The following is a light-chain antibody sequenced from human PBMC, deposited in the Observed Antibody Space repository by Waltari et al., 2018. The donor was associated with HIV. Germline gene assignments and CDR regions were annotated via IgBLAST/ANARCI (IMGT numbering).Light chain of an antibody. Sequence: DILLTQSPDSLAVPLGDRATINCRANSTVLSPSNNENYLVWYQQKSRQSPKLIMKWVSKRQSGVPERFRGSGSRTDFSLTITGLEADDAAVYYCQQFYDEPLSFGQGTRV. J-gene: IGKJ5*01. CDR2: WVS. CDR3: QQFYDEPLS. V-gene: IGKV4-1*01. CDR1: STVLSPSNNENY.